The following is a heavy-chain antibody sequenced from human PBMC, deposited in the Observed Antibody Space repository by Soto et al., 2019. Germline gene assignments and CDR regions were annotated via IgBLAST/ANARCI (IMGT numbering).Heavy chain of an antibody. V-gene: IGHV4-34*01. J-gene: IGHJ4*02. CDR3: AGGVDTAMVLDY. CDR2: INHSGST. CDR1: GGSFSGYY. D-gene: IGHD5-18*01. Sequence: SETLSLTCAVYGGSFSGYYWSWIRQPPGKGLEWIGEINHSGSTNYNPSLKSRVTISVDTSKNQLSLKLSSVTAADTAVYYCAGGVDTAMVLDYWGQGTLVTVSS.